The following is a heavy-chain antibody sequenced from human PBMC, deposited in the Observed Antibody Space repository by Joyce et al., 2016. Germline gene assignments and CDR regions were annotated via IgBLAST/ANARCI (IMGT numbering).Heavy chain of an antibody. CDR2: INQDRSAI. J-gene: IGHJ4*02. V-gene: IGHV3-7*01. Sequence: EVQLVESGGGLVQPGGSLRLSCAASEFTFSRRWMTWLRQSPGKGREWVANINQDRSAISYVDSVKGRFTISRDNAKNSLYLQMNSLRPEDTAVYYCARGHVSYGYYFDCWGQGTLVTVSS. CDR1: EFTFSRRW. CDR3: ARGHVSYGYYFDC. D-gene: IGHD5-18*01.